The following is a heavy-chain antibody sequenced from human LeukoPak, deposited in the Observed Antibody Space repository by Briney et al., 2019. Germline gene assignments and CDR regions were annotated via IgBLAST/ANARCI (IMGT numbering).Heavy chain of an antibody. CDR3: ARVDNFWSAFDI. Sequence: SETLSLTCTVSGGSISSYYWSWIRQPPGKGLEWIGYIYYSGSTNYNPSLKSRVTISVDTSKNQFSLKLSSVTAADTAVYYCARVDNFWSAFDIWGQGTMVTVSS. V-gene: IGHV4-59*01. CDR1: GGSISSYY. CDR2: IYYSGST. D-gene: IGHD3-3*01. J-gene: IGHJ3*02.